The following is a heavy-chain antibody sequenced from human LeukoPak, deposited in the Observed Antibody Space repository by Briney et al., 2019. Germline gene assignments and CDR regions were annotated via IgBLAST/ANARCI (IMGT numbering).Heavy chain of an antibody. D-gene: IGHD6-13*01. Sequence: SETLSLTCTVSRGSISGYFWTWIRQPPGQGLEYIGHISSRGSTNYNPSLKNRVTMSADTSKNQFSLKLSSVTAADAAVYYCARGVYIAAAQYAYWGQGTLVTVSS. J-gene: IGHJ4*02. V-gene: IGHV4-59*01. CDR3: ARGVYIAAAQYAY. CDR2: ISSRGST. CDR1: RGSISGYF.